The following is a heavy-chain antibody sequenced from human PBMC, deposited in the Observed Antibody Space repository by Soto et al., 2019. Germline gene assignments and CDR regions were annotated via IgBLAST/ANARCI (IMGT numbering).Heavy chain of an antibody. D-gene: IGHD1-26*01. CDR3: ARDPGE. J-gene: IGHJ4*02. Sequence: QVQLQESGPGLVKPSETLSLTCTVSGGSISSYSWSWIRQPPGKGLEWIGCIHYSGSTNYNPSLKSRVTISLDTSKNQFSLRLSSVTAADTTMYYCARDPGEWGQGNLVTVSS. CDR2: IHYSGST. CDR1: GGSISSYS. V-gene: IGHV4-59*01.